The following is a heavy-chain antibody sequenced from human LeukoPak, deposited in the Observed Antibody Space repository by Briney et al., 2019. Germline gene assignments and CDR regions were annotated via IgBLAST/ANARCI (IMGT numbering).Heavy chain of an antibody. J-gene: IGHJ3*02. CDR3: ARGCSSTSCPYGDAFDI. V-gene: IGHV1-69*05. D-gene: IGHD2-2*01. CDR2: IIPIFGTA. CDR1: GGTFSSYA. Sequence: SVKVSCKASGGTFSSYAISWVRQAPGQGLEWMGGIIPIFGTANYAQKFQGRVTITTDESTSTAYMELSSLRSKDTAVYYCARGCSSTSCPYGDAFDIWGQGTMVTVSS.